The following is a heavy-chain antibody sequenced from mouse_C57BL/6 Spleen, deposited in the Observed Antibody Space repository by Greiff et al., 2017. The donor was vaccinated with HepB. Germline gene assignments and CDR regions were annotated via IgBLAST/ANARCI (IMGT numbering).Heavy chain of an antibody. CDR2: ISDGGSYT. Sequence: VQLKESGGGLVKPGGSLKLSCAASGFTFSSYAMSWVRQTPEKRLEWVATISDGGSYTYYPDNVKGRFTISRDNAKNNLYLQMSHLKSEDTAMYYCARDLRYAMDYWGQGTSVTVSS. D-gene: IGHD6-1*01. CDR1: GFTFSSYA. V-gene: IGHV5-4*01. J-gene: IGHJ4*01. CDR3: ARDLRYAMDY.